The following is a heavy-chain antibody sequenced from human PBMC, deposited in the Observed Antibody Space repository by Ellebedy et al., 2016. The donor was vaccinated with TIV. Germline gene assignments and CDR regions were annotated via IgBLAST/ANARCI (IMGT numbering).Heavy chain of an antibody. V-gene: IGHV3-48*02. CDR3: ARGGGYYYYGMDV. Sequence: GESLKISCAASGFTFSSYSMNWVRQAPGKGLEWITYISDGGSIKYYANSVKGRFTISRDNAKSSLFLQMNSLRDEDTAVYYCARGGGYYYYGMDVWGQGTTVTVSS. J-gene: IGHJ6*02. D-gene: IGHD4-23*01. CDR2: ISDGGSIK. CDR1: GFTFSSYS.